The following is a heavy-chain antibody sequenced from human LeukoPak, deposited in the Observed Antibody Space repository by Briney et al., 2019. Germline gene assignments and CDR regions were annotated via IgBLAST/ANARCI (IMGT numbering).Heavy chain of an antibody. CDR2: ISAYNGNT. J-gene: IGHJ6*02. V-gene: IGHV1-18*01. Sequence: ASVKVSCKASGYTFTSYGISWVRQAPGQGLEWMGWISAYNGNTNYAQKLQGRVTMTTDTSTSTAYMELRSLRSEDTAVYYCARGTTVTKYGMDVWGQGTTVTVSS. CDR3: ARGTTVTKYGMDV. D-gene: IGHD4-17*01. CDR1: GYTFTSYG.